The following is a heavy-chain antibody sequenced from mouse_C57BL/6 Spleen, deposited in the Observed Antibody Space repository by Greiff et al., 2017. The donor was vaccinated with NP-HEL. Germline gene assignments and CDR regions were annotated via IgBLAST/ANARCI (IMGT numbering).Heavy chain of an antibody. CDR1: GFTFSSYA. D-gene: IGHD2-10*01. Sequence: EVQLVESGGGLVKPGGSLKLSCAASGFTFSSYAMSWVRQTPEKRLEWVATISDGGSYTYYPDNVKGRFTISRDNAKNNLYLQMSHLKSEDTAMYYCAREGGRAYLDYWGQGTSVTVSS. CDR3: AREGGRAYLDY. J-gene: IGHJ4*01. V-gene: IGHV5-4*01. CDR2: ISDGGSYT.